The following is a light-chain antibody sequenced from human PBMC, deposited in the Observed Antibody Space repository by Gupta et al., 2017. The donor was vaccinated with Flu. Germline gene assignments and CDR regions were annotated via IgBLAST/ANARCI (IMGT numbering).Light chain of an antibody. CDR1: QSVSSSY. CDR2: GAS. CDR3: QYYAASPYT. V-gene: IGKV3-20*01. Sequence: EIVLTQSPDTVCLSPGERVTLSCRASQSVSSSYLGWYQQKPGQAPRLLVYGASSRATGIPDRFSGSGSGSDFTLTISGLEPEDFAVYYCQYYAASPYTFGQGTKLEIK. J-gene: IGKJ2*01.